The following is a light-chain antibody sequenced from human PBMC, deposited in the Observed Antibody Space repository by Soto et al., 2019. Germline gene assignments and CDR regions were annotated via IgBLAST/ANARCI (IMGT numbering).Light chain of an antibody. Sequence: EIVLTQSPGTLSLSPGERATLSCRASQSVGNFLAWYQQKPGQAPRLLIYDVSNRATGIPARFSGSGSGTDFILTISSLEPEDFAVYYCQQRSSWPPALAFGGGTKVGIK. J-gene: IGKJ4*01. CDR1: QSVGNF. CDR3: QQRSSWPPALA. V-gene: IGKV3-11*01. CDR2: DVS.